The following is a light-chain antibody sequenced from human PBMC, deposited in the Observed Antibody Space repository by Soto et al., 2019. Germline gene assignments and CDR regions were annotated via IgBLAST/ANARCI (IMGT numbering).Light chain of an antibody. CDR2: GDT. Sequence: QSVLTQPPSASGTPGQSVTISCSGSSPNIGGNTVKWYQQVPGKAPKLLIHGDTLRPSGVPDRFSGSKSGTSASLAISGLQYEDEAEYYCATWDDSLNGVVFGGG. J-gene: IGLJ2*01. CDR1: SPNIGGNT. CDR3: ATWDDSLNGVV. V-gene: IGLV1-44*01.